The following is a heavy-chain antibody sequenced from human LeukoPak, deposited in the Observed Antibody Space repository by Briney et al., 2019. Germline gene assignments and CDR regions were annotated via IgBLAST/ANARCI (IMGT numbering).Heavy chain of an antibody. Sequence: SETLSLTCTVSGGSISSYYWSWIRQPPGKGLEWIGYIYTSGSTNYNPSLKSRVTISVDTSKNQFSLKLSSVTAADTAVYYCARHFKAFGYYYMDVWGKGTTVTVSS. CDR3: ARHFKAFGYYYMDV. J-gene: IGHJ6*03. D-gene: IGHD3-3*02. CDR2: IYTSGST. CDR1: GGSISSYY. V-gene: IGHV4-4*09.